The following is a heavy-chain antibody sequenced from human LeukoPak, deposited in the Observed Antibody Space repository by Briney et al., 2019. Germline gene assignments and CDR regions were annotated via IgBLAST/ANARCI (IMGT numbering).Heavy chain of an antibody. D-gene: IGHD3-22*01. CDR2: IKQEGSEK. J-gene: IGHJ4*02. V-gene: IGHV3-7*01. CDR3: ARDKDSSGYPFDY. Sequence: GSLRLSCAASGFTFSSYWMSWVRQAPGKGLEWVANIKQEGSEKYYVDSVKARFTISRDNAKNSLYLQMNSLRAEDTAVYYCARDKDSSGYPFDYWGQGTLVTVSS. CDR1: GFTFSSYW.